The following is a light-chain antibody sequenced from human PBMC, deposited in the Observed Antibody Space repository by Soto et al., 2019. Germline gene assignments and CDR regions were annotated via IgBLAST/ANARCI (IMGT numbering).Light chain of an antibody. V-gene: IGKV4-1*01. CDR2: CAS. J-gene: IGKJ1*01. CDR1: QSVLYSSNNKNY. Sequence: DIVMTQSPDSLAVSLGERATINCKSSQSVLYSSNNKNYLAWYQQKPGQPPTLLIYCASTRESGVPDRFSGSGSGTDFTLTISSLQAEDVAVYYCQQYYSTPRTFGQGTKVEIK. CDR3: QQYYSTPRT.